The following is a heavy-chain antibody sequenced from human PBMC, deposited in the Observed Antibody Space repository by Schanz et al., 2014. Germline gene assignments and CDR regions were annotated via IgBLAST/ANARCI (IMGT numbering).Heavy chain of an antibody. J-gene: IGHJ6*02. CDR2: IMPLRGIG. D-gene: IGHD6-19*01. Sequence: QVQLVQSGAEVKKPGSSVKVSCKASGDTFSSYIISWVRQAPGQGLEWMGRIMPLRGIGNNAWKFQDRLTITADKSMNITYMELSSLGTEDTAVYYCTRLRRADPNGFDVWGQGTTVTVS. CDR1: GDTFSSYI. CDR3: TRLRRADPNGFDV. V-gene: IGHV1-69*02.